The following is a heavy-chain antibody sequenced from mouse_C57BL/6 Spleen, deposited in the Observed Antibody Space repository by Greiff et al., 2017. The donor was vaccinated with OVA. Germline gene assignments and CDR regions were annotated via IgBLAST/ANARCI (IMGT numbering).Heavy chain of an antibody. CDR3: ARVGDGNWYFDV. D-gene: IGHD2-1*01. Sequence: VQLQQSGPGLVKPSQSLSLTCSVTGYSITSGYYWNWIRQFPGNKLEWMGYISYDGSNNYNPSLKNRISITRDTSKNQFFLKLNSVTTEDTATYYCARVGDGNWYFDVWGTGTTVTVSS. CDR1: GYSITSGYY. V-gene: IGHV3-6*01. CDR2: ISYDGSN. J-gene: IGHJ1*03.